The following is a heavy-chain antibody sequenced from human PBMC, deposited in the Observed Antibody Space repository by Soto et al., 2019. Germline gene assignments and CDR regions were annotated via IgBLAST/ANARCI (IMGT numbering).Heavy chain of an antibody. CDR3: ARAKHDILTGYADYYYGMDV. CDR1: GGSISSSNW. Sequence: SETLSLTCAVSGGSISSSNWWSWVRHPPGKGLEWIGEIYHSGSTNYNPSLKSRVTISVDKSKNQFSLKLSSVTAADTAVYYCARAKHDILTGYADYYYGMDVWGQGTTVTVSS. V-gene: IGHV4-4*02. D-gene: IGHD3-9*01. CDR2: IYHSGST. J-gene: IGHJ6*02.